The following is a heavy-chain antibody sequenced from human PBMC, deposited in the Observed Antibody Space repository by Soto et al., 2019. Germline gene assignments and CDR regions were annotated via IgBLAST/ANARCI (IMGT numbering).Heavy chain of an antibody. J-gene: IGHJ4*02. CDR2: IYHSGST. D-gene: IGHD5-18*01. Sequence: SETLSLTCAVSGYSISSGYYWGWIRQPPGKGLEWIGSIYHSGSTYYNPSLKSRVTISVGTSKNQFSLKLSSVTAADTAVYYCARHEGYSYGRIDYWGQGTLVTVSS. CDR3: ARHEGYSYGRIDY. V-gene: IGHV4-38-2*01. CDR1: GYSISSGYY.